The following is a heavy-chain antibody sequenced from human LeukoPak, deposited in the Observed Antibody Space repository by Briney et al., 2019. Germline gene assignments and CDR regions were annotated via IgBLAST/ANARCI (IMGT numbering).Heavy chain of an antibody. CDR1: GFTFSNYG. D-gene: IGHD3-10*01. Sequence: PGGSLRLSCAPSGFTFSNYGMHWVRQAPGKGLEWVAFIPYDGTNKNYADSVKGRFTISRDNSKNTLYLQMNSLRAADTALYYCVQGTRRGAITMVRGVIGKSYYFDSWGQGTLVTVSS. CDR2: IPYDGTNK. J-gene: IGHJ4*02. V-gene: IGHV3-30*02. CDR3: VQGTRRGAITMVRGVIGKSYYFDS.